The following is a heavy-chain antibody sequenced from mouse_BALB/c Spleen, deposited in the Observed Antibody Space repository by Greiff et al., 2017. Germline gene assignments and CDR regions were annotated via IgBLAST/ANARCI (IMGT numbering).Heavy chain of an antibody. CDR1: GFTFSSYT. CDR2: ISNGGGST. Sequence: EVQRVESGGGLVQPGGSLKLSCAASGFTFSSYTMSWVRQTPEKRLEWVAYISNGGGSTYYPDTVKGRFTISRDNAKNTLYLQMSSLKSEDTAMYYCARATTVDYFDYWGQGTTLTVSS. V-gene: IGHV5-12-2*01. J-gene: IGHJ2*01. CDR3: ARATTVDYFDY. D-gene: IGHD1-1*01.